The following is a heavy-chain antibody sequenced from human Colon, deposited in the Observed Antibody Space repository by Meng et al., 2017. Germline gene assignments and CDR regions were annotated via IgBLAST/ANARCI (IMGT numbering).Heavy chain of an antibody. D-gene: IGHD1-26*01. J-gene: IGHJ4*02. V-gene: IGHV4-31*11. CDR3: ARDPLAVGPTDRGLDS. CDR1: GDSVSSNSYY. Sequence: QVQLQESGPGLVKPSGTLSLTCAVSGDSVSSNSYYWIWIRQHPGAGLEWIGYIYSGGISHYNPSLKSRITMSIDTSKNQFSLQLTSVTAADTAIYYCARDPLAVGPTDRGLDSWGQGTLVTVSS. CDR2: IYSGGIS.